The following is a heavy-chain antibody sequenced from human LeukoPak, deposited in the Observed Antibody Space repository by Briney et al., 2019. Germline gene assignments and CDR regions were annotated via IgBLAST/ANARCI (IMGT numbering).Heavy chain of an antibody. CDR3: ARDGGITMVRGVVFVLGGWFDP. Sequence: ASVKVSCKASGYTFTSYGISWARQAPGQGLEWMGWISAYNGNTNYAQKLQGRVTMTTDTSTSTAYMELRSLRSDDTAVYYCARDGGITMVRGVVFVLGGWFDPWGQGTLVTVSS. V-gene: IGHV1-18*01. CDR2: ISAYNGNT. CDR1: GYTFTSYG. J-gene: IGHJ5*02. D-gene: IGHD3-10*01.